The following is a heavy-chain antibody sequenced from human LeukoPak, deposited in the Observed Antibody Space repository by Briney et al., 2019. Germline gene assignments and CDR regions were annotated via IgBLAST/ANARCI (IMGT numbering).Heavy chain of an antibody. CDR2: ISAYNGNT. V-gene: IGHV1-18*01. CDR1: GYTFTSYG. CDR3: ARAEKFDYGGSMHFDY. D-gene: IGHD4-23*01. Sequence: GGSLRLSCAASGYTFTSYGISWVRQAPGQGLEWMGWISAYNGNTNYAQKLQGRVTMTTDTSTSTAYMELRSLRSDDTAVYYCARAEKFDYGGSMHFDYWGQGTLVTVSS. J-gene: IGHJ4*02.